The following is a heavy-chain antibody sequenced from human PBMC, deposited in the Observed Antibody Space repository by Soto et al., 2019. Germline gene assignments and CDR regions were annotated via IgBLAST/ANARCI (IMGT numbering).Heavy chain of an antibody. CDR3: ARRRAVAYSSSSPSISYYSGMDV. CDR2: IYPGDSDT. CDR1: GYSFTSYW. D-gene: IGHD6-6*01. V-gene: IGHV5-51*01. Sequence: PGKSLKISCKGSGYSFTSYWIGWVRQMPGKGLEWMGIIYPGDSDTRYSPSFQGQVTISADKSISTAYLQWSSLKASDTAMYYCARRRAVAYSSSSPSISYYSGMDVWGQGTTVTVSS. J-gene: IGHJ6*02.